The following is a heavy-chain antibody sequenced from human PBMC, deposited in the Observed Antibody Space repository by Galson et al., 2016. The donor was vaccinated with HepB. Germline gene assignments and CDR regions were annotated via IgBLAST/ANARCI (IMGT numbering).Heavy chain of an antibody. V-gene: IGHV5-51*01. CDR2: IYPGDSDT. CDR3: ARGGSGSTLASYFYHYYGMDV. Sequence: QSGAEVKEPGESLKISCKGSGYIFSNYWIGWVRQMPGKGLEWMGIIYPGDSDTRYSPSFQGQVTISADNSIRTAYLQWSSLKASDTAMYFCARGGSGSTLASYFYHYYGMDVWDQGTTVTVSS. D-gene: IGHD3-10*01. J-gene: IGHJ6*02. CDR1: GYIFSNYW.